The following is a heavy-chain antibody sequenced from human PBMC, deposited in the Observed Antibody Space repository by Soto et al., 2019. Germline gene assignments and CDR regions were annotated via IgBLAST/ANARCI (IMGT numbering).Heavy chain of an antibody. CDR3: ARRGVPYGMDV. V-gene: IGHV3-74*01. D-gene: IGHD3-10*01. CDR2: INSDGSTT. CDR1: GFTLVSYW. Sequence: RGSLRLACAASGFTLVSYWMHLFRQAPGKWLVWVSRINSDGSTTSHADSVKGRFTISRDNAKKSLYLQMNSLRVEDTAVYYCARRGVPYGMDVWGQGTTV. J-gene: IGHJ6*02.